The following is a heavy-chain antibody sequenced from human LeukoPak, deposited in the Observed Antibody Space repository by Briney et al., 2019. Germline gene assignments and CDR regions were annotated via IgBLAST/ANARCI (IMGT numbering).Heavy chain of an antibody. CDR2: ISSSGSTI. CDR1: GFTFSDYY. Sequence: PGGSLRLSCAASGFTFSDYYMSWIRQAPGKGLEWVSYISSSGSTIYYADSVKGRFTISRDNAKNSLYLQMNSLRAEDTAVYYCAREDIVVVPAALRDYYYMDVWGKGTKVTVSS. CDR3: AREDIVVVPAALRDYYYMDV. V-gene: IGHV3-11*04. J-gene: IGHJ6*03. D-gene: IGHD2-2*01.